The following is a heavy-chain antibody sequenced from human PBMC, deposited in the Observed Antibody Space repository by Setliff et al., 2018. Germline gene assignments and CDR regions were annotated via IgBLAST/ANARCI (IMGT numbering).Heavy chain of an antibody. Sequence: PGGSLRLSCAASGFTFVNYWMHWVRQAPGKGLVWVSSISSSSSYIYYADSVKGRFTISRDNSKNTLYLQMNSLRAEDTAVYYCARDPHFDSWGQGTLVTVSS. V-gene: IGHV3-21*01. CDR1: GFTFVNYW. J-gene: IGHJ4*02. CDR2: ISSSSSYI. CDR3: ARDPHFDS.